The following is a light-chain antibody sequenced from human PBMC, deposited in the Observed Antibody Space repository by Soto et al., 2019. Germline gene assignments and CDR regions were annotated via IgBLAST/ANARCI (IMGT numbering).Light chain of an antibody. CDR2: AAS. V-gene: IGKV1-39*01. Sequence: DIQMTQSPSSLSASVGDRVTITCRASQTISSYLNWYQQNPGKAPKLLIYAASSLQSGVPSRFCGRGSGTDFTLTISSLQPEDFATYYCQQSSNIPYTFGQPPKLEIK. J-gene: IGKJ2*01. CDR3: QQSSNIPYT. CDR1: QTISSY.